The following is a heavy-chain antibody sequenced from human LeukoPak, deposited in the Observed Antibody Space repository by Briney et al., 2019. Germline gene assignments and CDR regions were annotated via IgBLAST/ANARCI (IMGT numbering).Heavy chain of an antibody. V-gene: IGHV3-30*04. CDR3: ARSRPRKYCSGGSCYSNYFDY. D-gene: IGHD2-15*01. J-gene: IGHJ4*02. Sequence: GALRLSCAASGCTFSSYATHWVRQAPGKGLEWVAVILYDGSNKYYADSVKGRFTISRDNSKNTLYLQMNSLRAEDTAVYYCARSRPRKYCSGGSCYSNYFDYWGQGPLVTVSS. CDR2: ILYDGSNK. CDR1: GCTFSSYA.